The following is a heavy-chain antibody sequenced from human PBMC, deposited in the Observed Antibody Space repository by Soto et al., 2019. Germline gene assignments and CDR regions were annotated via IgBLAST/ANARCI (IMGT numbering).Heavy chain of an antibody. Sequence: ASVKVSCKASGYTFTSYGFSWVRQAPGQGLEWMGWISANSGNTNYAQKFQGRVTMTTDTSTSTAYMELRSLRSDDTAVYYCASGRLVATTHMFDYWGQGTLVTVSS. CDR1: GYTFTSYG. CDR3: ASGRLVATTHMFDY. J-gene: IGHJ4*02. D-gene: IGHD5-12*01. V-gene: IGHV1-18*01. CDR2: ISANSGNT.